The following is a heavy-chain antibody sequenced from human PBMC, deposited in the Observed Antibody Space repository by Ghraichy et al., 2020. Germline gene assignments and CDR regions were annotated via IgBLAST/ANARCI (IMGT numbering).Heavy chain of an antibody. CDR3: AKAVPFSYDSSGSYNRHFDC. D-gene: IGHD3-22*01. J-gene: IGHJ4*02. CDR2: ISGGGGST. CDR1: GITFSSHA. Sequence: GGSLRLSCAASGITFSSHAMSWVRQAPGKGLEWVSAISGGGGSTYYADSVKGRFSISRDNIKNTLFLQMNSLRGEDTAIYYCAKAVPFSYDSSGSYNRHFDCWGQGTLVTVSS. V-gene: IGHV3-23*01.